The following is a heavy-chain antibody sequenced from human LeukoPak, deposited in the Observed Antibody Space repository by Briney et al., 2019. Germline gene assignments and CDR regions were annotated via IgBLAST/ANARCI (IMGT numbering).Heavy chain of an antibody. CDR3: ARVRYSGSYYY. Sequence: GGSLRLSCAASGFTFSSYEMNWVRQAPGKGLEWVSYISGSGSTIYYADSVKGRFTISRDNAKNSLYLQMNGLRAEDTAVYYCARVRYSGSYYYWGQGTLVTVSS. CDR1: GFTFSSYE. CDR2: ISGSGSTI. J-gene: IGHJ4*02. V-gene: IGHV3-48*03. D-gene: IGHD1-26*01.